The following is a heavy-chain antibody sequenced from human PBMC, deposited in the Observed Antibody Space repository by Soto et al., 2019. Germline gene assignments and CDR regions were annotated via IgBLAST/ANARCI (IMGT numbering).Heavy chain of an antibody. J-gene: IGHJ5*02. V-gene: IGHV4-59*01. Sequence: QVQLQESGPGLVKPSETLSLTCTVSGGSISSYYWSWIRQPPGKGLEWIGYIYYSGSTNYNPSLKSRVTISVDTSKNQFSLKLSSVTAADTAVYYCARSYRSGWYANWFDPWGQGTLVTVSS. CDR1: GGSISSYY. CDR3: ARSYRSGWYANWFDP. D-gene: IGHD6-19*01. CDR2: IYYSGST.